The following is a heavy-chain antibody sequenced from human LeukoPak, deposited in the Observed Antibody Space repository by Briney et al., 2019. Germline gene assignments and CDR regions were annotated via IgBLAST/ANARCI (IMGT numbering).Heavy chain of an antibody. J-gene: IGHJ4*02. CDR3: ARHVRSGYNFLDY. CDR1: GGSMSNYY. D-gene: IGHD5-24*01. Sequence: PSETLSLTCTVSGGSMSNYYWSWIRQPPGRGLEWIGYIYFSGSSNYNPSLKSRVTMSVDTSKNQFSLKLSSVTAADTAVYYCARHVRSGYNFLDYWGQGNLVTVSS. V-gene: IGHV4-59*08. CDR2: IYFSGSS.